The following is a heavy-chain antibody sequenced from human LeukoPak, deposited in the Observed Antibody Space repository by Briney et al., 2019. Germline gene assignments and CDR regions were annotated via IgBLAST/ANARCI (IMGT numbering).Heavy chain of an antibody. CDR2: IYYSGST. V-gene: IGHV4-59*01. J-gene: IGHJ6*02. CDR1: GGSISSYY. D-gene: IGHD3-10*01. CDR3: ARGSGGDSIYYYYYGMDV. Sequence: PSETLSLTCTVSGGSISSYYWSWIRQPPGKGLEWIGYIYYSGSTNYNPSLKSRVTISVDTSKNQFSLKLSSVTAADTAVYYCARGSGGDSIYYYYYGMDVWGQGTTVTVSS.